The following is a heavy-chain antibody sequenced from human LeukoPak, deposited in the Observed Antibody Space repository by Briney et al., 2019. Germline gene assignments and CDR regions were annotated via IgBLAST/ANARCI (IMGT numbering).Heavy chain of an antibody. CDR2: ISSSSYI. V-gene: IGHV3-21*01. J-gene: IGHJ4*02. D-gene: IGHD3-9*01. CDR3: ASDYYDILTGYADFDY. CDR1: GFTFSSYS. Sequence: GGSLRLSCAASGFTFSSYSMNWVRQAPGKGLEWVSSISSSSYIYYADSVEGRFTISRDNAKNSLYLQMNSLRAEDTAVYYCASDYYDILTGYADFDYWGQGTLVTVSS.